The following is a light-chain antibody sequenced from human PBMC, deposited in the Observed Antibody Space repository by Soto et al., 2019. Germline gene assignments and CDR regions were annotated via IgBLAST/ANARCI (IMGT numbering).Light chain of an antibody. V-gene: IGKV3-20*01. CDR1: QSVSSSY. CDR3: QQYGSSTLT. CDR2: GAS. J-gene: IGKJ3*01. Sequence: EIVLTQSPGTLSLYPGERATLSCRASQSVSSSYLAWYQQKPGQAPRLLIYGASSRATGIPDRFSGSGSGTDFTLTISRLEPEDFAVYYGQQYGSSTLTFGPGTKVDIK.